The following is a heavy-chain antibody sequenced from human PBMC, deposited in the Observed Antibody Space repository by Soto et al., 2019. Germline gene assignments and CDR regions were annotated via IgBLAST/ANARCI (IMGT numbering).Heavy chain of an antibody. J-gene: IGHJ4*02. CDR2: ISNRNGDT. D-gene: IGHD2-8*01. V-gene: IGHV1-18*04. CDR1: GYTFNTYG. Sequence: QVHLVQSGAEVRKPGASVKVSCKTSGYTFNTYGIIWVMQAPGQHLEWLGWISNRNGDTNYAQGFQVRVTLTTETTTTAYMELMNLRSDDTGVYCCARVQLLPNSAADVCGQGNLVTVSS. CDR3: ARVQLLPNSAADV.